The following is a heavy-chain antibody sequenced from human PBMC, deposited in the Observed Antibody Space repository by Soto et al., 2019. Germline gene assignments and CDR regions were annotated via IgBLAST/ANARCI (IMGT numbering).Heavy chain of an antibody. D-gene: IGHD2-15*01. J-gene: IGHJ6*02. V-gene: IGHV4-30-4*01. CDR1: GGSISSGDYY. Sequence: QVQLQESGPGLVKPSPTLSLTCTVSGGSISSGDYYWSWIRQPPGKGLEWIGYIYYSGSTYYNPSLKNRVTIAVDTSKKQFSLKLSAVTAADTAVYYCAREGGGGYCSGRSCYYYYGMDVWGQGTTVTVSS. CDR2: IYYSGST. CDR3: AREGGGGYCSGRSCYYYYGMDV.